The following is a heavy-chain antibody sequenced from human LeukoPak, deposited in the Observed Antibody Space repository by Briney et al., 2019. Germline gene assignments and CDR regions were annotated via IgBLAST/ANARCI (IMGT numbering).Heavy chain of an antibody. CDR2: ISYDGSTK. CDR3: ATPPTAYTSGSLDY. CDR1: GFTFSNFG. V-gene: IGHV3-30*03. Sequence: GGSLRLSCEASGFTFSNFGMHWVRQAPGKGLEWVAIISYDGSTKYYADSVKGRFSISRDNSKNTLYLQMNSLRVEDTAVYYCATPPTAYTSGSLDYWGQGTLVTVSS. D-gene: IGHD3-22*01. J-gene: IGHJ4*02.